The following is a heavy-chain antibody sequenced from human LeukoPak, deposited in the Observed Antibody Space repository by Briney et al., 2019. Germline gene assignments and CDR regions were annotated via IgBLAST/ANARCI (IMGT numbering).Heavy chain of an antibody. V-gene: IGHV3-11*01. CDR2: ISSSGTMM. CDR3: ARDKTYYYDSSVLVYYYYGMDV. Sequence: GGSLRLSCAASGFTFSDYYMTWIRQAPGKGLEWVSYISSSGTMMYYAGSVKGRFTISRDNAKNSLYLQMNSLRAEDTAVYYCARDKTYYYDSSVLVYYYYGMDVWGQGTTVTVSS. D-gene: IGHD3-22*01. J-gene: IGHJ6*02. CDR1: GFTFSDYY.